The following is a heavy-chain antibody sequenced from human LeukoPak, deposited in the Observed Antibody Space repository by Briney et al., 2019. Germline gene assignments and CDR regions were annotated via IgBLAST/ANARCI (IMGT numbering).Heavy chain of an antibody. J-gene: IGHJ4*02. CDR1: GFTFSNYA. D-gene: IGHD7-27*01. Sequence: GGSLRLSCAASGFTFSNYAMHWVRQAPGKGLEWVAVISYDGSNKYYADSVKGRFTISRDNSKNTLYLQMNSLRAEDTAVYYCARAPPPLGIYFDYWGQGTLVTVSS. CDR3: ARAPPPLGIYFDY. CDR2: ISYDGSNK. V-gene: IGHV3-30-3*01.